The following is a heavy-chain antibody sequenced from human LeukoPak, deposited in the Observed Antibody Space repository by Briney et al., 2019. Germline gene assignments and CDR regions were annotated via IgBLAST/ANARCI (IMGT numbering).Heavy chain of an antibody. CDR2: INHSGST. CDR1: GGSFSGYY. CDR3: ARGTDLDY. Sequence: PSETLPLTCAVYGGSFSGYYWSWIRQPPGKGLEWIGEINHSGSTNYNPSLKSRVTISVDTSKNQFSLKLSSVTAADTAVYYCARGTDLDYWGQGTLVTVSS. V-gene: IGHV4-34*01. J-gene: IGHJ4*02.